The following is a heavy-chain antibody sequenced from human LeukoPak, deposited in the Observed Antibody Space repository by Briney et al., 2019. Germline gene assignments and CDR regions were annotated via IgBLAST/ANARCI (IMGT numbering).Heavy chain of an antibody. CDR1: GFTLSSYA. Sequence: PGGSLRLSCVASGFTLSSYAMSWVRQAPGKGREWVSAISGSGGSTYYADSVKGRFTISRDNSKNTLYLQMNSLRAEDTAVYYCAKGNRIAVAGTYYYYYGMDVWGQGTTVTVSS. V-gene: IGHV3-23*01. CDR2: ISGSGGST. CDR3: AKGNRIAVAGTYYYYYGMDV. D-gene: IGHD6-19*01. J-gene: IGHJ6*02.